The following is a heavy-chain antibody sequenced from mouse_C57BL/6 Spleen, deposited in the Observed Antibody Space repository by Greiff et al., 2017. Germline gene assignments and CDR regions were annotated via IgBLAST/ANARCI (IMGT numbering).Heavy chain of an antibody. Sequence: EVHLVESGGDLVKPGGSLKLSCAASGFTFSSYGMSWVRQTPEKRLEWVATISSGGSYTYYPDSVKGRFPISIDNAKNTLYLQLSSLKSDDAAMYYCSRQYDSNSSDWYFDVWGTGTTVTVSS. V-gene: IGHV5-6*01. CDR3: SRQYDSNSSDWYFDV. CDR2: ISSGGSYT. D-gene: IGHD2-5*01. CDR1: GFTFSSYG. J-gene: IGHJ1*03.